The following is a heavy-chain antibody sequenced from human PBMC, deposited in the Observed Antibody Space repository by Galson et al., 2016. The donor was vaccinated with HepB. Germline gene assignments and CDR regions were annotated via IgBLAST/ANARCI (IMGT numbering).Heavy chain of an antibody. D-gene: IGHD6-19*01. Sequence: SLRLSCAASGFTFRTYTMHWVRQAPGKGLQWVSSISSSSSYIDYADSVKGRFNISRDNTKNSLYLQMNSLKVEDTAVYYCLTFLYRSGWCGWGQGTLVTVSS. V-gene: IGHV3-21*06. CDR1: GFTFRTYT. CDR2: ISSSSSYI. J-gene: IGHJ4*02. CDR3: LTFLYRSGWCG.